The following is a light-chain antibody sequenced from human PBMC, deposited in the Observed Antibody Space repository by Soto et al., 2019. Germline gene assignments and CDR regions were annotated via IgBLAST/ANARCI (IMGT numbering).Light chain of an antibody. J-gene: IGKJ2*01. CDR2: GAS. Sequence: EFVLTQSPGTLSLSPGERATLSCRASQSVSSSYLAWYQQKPGQAPRLLIYGASNRASGIPDRFSGGASETGFTLTISRLEAEDFAVYFCQQYGGSPPFTFGQGTKVEIK. V-gene: IGKV3-20*01. CDR3: QQYGGSPPFT. CDR1: QSVSSSY.